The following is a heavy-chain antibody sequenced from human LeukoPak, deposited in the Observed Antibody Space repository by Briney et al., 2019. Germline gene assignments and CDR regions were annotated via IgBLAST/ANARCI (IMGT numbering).Heavy chain of an antibody. CDR2: IYYSGST. CDR3: ARQIYSGSAIDF. J-gene: IGHJ4*02. V-gene: IGHV4-59*01. CDR1: GGSISSYY. D-gene: IGHD1-26*01. Sequence: SETLSLTCTVSGGSISSYYWSWIRQPPGKGLEWIGYIYYSGSTNYNPSLKSRVTISVDTSKNQFSLKLSSVTAADTAVYYCARQIYSGSAIDFWGQGTLVTVSS.